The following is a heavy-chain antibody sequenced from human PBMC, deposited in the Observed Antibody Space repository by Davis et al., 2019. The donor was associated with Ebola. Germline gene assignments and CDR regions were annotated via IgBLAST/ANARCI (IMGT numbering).Heavy chain of an antibody. CDR2: IYYSGST. V-gene: IGHV4-61*01. Sequence: PSETLSLTCTVSGGSVSSGSYYWSWIRQPPGKGLEWIGYIYYSGSTNYNPSLKSRVTISVDTSKNQFSLKLSSVTAADTAVYYCARDNAPWGQGTLVTVSS. J-gene: IGHJ5*02. CDR1: GGSVSSGSYY. CDR3: ARDNAP.